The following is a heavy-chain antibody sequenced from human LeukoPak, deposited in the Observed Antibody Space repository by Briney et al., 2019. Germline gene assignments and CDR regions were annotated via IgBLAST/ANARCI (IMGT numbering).Heavy chain of an antibody. D-gene: IGHD1-26*01. Sequence: QSGGSLRLSCAASGFTFSSYAMSWVRQAPGKGLEWVSALSGSGDSTYYADSGKGRFTMSRDNSKNTVYLQMNSLRAEDTAVYFCAKGLSRELLSDFDYWGQGTLVTVSS. V-gene: IGHV3-23*01. CDR2: LSGSGDST. CDR1: GFTFSSYA. CDR3: AKGLSRELLSDFDY. J-gene: IGHJ4*02.